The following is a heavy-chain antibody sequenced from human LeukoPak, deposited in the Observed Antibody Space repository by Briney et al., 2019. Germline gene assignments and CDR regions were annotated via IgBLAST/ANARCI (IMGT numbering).Heavy chain of an antibody. CDR3: AKDITTVAYCGSDSCYPDY. D-gene: IGHD2-15*01. V-gene: IGHV3-23*01. J-gene: IGHJ4*02. CDR2: ISGSGGST. Sequence: QPGGSLRLSCAASAFTFSSYAMSWVRQAPGKGLEWVSAISGSGGSTYYADSVKGRFTISRDNSKNTLYLQMNSLRAEDTAVYYCAKDITTVAYCGSDSCYPDYWGQGTLVTVSS. CDR1: AFTFSSYA.